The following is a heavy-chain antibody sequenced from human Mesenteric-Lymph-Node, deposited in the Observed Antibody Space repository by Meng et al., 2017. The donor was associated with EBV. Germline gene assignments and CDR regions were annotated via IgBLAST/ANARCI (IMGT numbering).Heavy chain of an antibody. CDR3: TYRQDITVDYIDY. CDR1: GFSLSTSGVG. Sequence: QITLKESGPTLVKPTQTLTKTCDFSGFSLSTSGVGVGWIRQPPGKALEWLALIYWDDDKRYSPSLESRLTITKDTSKNEVVLVMTNMDPVDTGTYFCTYRQDITVDYIDYWGHGTMVTVYS. V-gene: IGHV2-5*02. D-gene: IGHD2-15*01. CDR2: IYWDDDK. J-gene: IGHJ4*01.